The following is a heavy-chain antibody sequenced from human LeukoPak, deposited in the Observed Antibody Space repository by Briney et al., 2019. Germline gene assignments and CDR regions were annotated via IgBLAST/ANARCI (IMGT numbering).Heavy chain of an antibody. D-gene: IGHD2-21*02. CDR3: ARGGVDCPNLQYYFDY. Sequence: SVKVSCKASGGTFSSYAISWVRQAPGQGLEWMGGIIPIFGTANYAEKLQGRFTISTDESTSTVYLELSSLRSEDTAVYYCARGGVDCPNLQYYFDYWGQGTLVTASS. CDR2: IIPIFGTA. V-gene: IGHV1-69*05. J-gene: IGHJ4*02. CDR1: GGTFSSYA.